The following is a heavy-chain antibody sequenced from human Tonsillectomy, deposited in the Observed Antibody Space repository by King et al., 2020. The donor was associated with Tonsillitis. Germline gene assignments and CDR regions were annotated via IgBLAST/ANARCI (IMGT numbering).Heavy chain of an antibody. J-gene: IGHJ3*02. Sequence: QLVQSGAEVKKPGDSLQISCQGSGYRFTSYWIAWVRQMPGKGLEWMGIIYPGDSDTRYSPSFQGQVTISADKSISTAHLQWRSLKASDTAMYYCARYDSTGAGTFDIWGQGTMVTVSS. CDR1: GYRFTSYW. D-gene: IGHD3-22*01. CDR2: IYPGDSDT. CDR3: ARYDSTGAGTFDI. V-gene: IGHV5-51*01.